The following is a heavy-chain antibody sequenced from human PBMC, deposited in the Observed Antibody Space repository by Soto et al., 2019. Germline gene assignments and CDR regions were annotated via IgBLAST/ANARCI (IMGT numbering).Heavy chain of an antibody. V-gene: IGHV4-59*01. CDR1: AGSISSYY. CDR2: IDYSGST. CDR3: ARGAWYFDL. J-gene: IGHJ2*01. Sequence: QVQLQESGPGLVKPSETLSLTCTVSAGSISSYYWSWIRQPPGKRLELIGNIDYSGSTKYNPSLKSRVTISVDTSKNQFSLKLNSVTAADTAVYYCARGAWYFDLWGRGTLVTVSS.